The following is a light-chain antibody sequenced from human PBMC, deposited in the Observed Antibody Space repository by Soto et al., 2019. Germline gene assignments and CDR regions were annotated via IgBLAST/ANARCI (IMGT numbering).Light chain of an antibody. CDR1: SSNIGTNP. CDR2: TNY. Sequence: QSLLSQPLSASWTPGQRFTTSCSGSSSNIGTNPVNWYQQLPGTAPKLLIYTNYQRPSGVPDRFSGSKSGTSASLAISGLQSEDEADYYCAAWDDSLYGHVFGTGTQLTVL. V-gene: IGLV1-44*01. CDR3: AAWDDSLYGHV. J-gene: IGLJ1*01.